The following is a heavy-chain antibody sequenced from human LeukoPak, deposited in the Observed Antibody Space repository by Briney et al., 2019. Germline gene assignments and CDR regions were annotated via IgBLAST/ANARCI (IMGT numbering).Heavy chain of an antibody. J-gene: IGHJ4*02. D-gene: IGHD6-19*01. CDR2: INSDGSST. CDR3: ARAYSSGWYTTAFDY. CDR1: GFTFSSYW. V-gene: IGHV3-74*01. Sequence: GGSLRLSCAASGFTFSSYWMHWVRQAPGEGLVWVSRINSDGSSTSYADSVKGRFTISRDNAKNTLYLQMNSLRAEDTAVYYCARAYSSGWYTTAFDYWGQGTLVTVSS.